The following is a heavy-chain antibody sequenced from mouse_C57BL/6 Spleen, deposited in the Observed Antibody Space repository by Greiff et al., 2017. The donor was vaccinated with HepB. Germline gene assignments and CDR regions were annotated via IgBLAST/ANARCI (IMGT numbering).Heavy chain of an antibody. V-gene: IGHV5-6*01. D-gene: IGHD2-13*01. CDR3: ARQGDLGFAY. Sequence: EVHLVESGGDLVKPGGSLKLSCAASGFTFSSSGMSWVRQTPDKRLEWVATISSGGSYTYYPDSVKGRFTIARDNAKNTPYLQMSSLKSEDTAMYYCARQGDLGFAYWGQGTLVTVSA. CDR2: ISSGGSYT. CDR1: GFTFSSSG. J-gene: IGHJ3*01.